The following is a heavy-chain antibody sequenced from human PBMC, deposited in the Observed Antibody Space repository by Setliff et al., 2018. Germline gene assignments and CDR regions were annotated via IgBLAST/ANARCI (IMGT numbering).Heavy chain of an antibody. CDR3: ARYSSGWFFDY. V-gene: IGHV3-48*03. CDR2: ISSSGSTI. D-gene: IGHD6-19*01. CDR1: GFTFSTHE. Sequence: GGSLRLSCAASGFTFSTHEMNWVRQAPGKGLEWVSYISSSGSTIYYVDSVKGRFTISRDNAKNSLYLQMNSLRAEDTAVYYCARYSSGWFFDYWGQGTPVTVSS. J-gene: IGHJ4*02.